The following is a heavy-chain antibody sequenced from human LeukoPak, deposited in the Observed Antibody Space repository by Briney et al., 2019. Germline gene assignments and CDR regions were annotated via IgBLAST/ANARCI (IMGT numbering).Heavy chain of an antibody. J-gene: IGHJ4*02. V-gene: IGHV3-30*04. Sequence: GGSLRLSCAASGFTFSSYAMHWVRQAPGKGLEWVAVISYDGSNKYYADSVKGRFTISRDNSKSTLYLQMNSLRAEDTAVYYCARDRSYYYDSSGYDYWGQGTLVTVSS. CDR1: GFTFSSYA. D-gene: IGHD3-22*01. CDR2: ISYDGSNK. CDR3: ARDRSYYYDSSGYDY.